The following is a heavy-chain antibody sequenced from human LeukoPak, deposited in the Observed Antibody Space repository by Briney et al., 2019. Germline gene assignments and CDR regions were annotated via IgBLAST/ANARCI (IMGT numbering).Heavy chain of an antibody. D-gene: IGHD3-10*01. CDR2: IYYSGST. CDR1: GGSISSSSYY. CDR3: AKRLWFGAPFDP. V-gene: IGHV4-39*07. J-gene: IGHJ5*02. Sequence: EPLSLTCTVSGGSISSSSYYWGWIRQPPGKGLEWIGSIYYSGSTYYNPSLKSRVTISVDTSKNQSSLKLSSVTAADTAVYYCAKRLWFGAPFDPWGQGTLVTVSS.